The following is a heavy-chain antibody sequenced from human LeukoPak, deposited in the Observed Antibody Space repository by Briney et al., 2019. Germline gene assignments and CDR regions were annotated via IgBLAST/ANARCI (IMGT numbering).Heavy chain of an antibody. CDR2: ISGSGGST. CDR3: ARDGAPRWSSGSYHASHFDY. D-gene: IGHD1-26*01. CDR1: GFTFSSYA. Sequence: PGGSLRLSCAASGFTFSSYAMSWVRQAPGKGLEWVSAISGSGGSTYYADSVKGRFTISRDNSKNTLYLQMNSLRAEDTAVYYCARDGAPRWSSGSYHASHFDYWGQGTLVTVSS. J-gene: IGHJ4*02. V-gene: IGHV3-23*01.